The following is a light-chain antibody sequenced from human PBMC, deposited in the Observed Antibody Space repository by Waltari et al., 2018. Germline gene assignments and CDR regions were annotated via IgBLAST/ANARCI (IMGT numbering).Light chain of an antibody. CDR3: QHYVSLPAT. Sequence: EIVLTQSPGTLSLSPGERATLSCRASQSISKNLAWYQQRPGKAPRLLIYHASIRAICIPYRFSCSWSRTDFILTISRLDPEDFAVYYCQHYVSLPATFGQGTTVEVK. CDR2: HAS. CDR1: QSISKN. J-gene: IGKJ1*01. V-gene: IGKV3-20*01.